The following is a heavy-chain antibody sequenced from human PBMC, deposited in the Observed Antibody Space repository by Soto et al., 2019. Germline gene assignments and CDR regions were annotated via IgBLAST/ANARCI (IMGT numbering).Heavy chain of an antibody. CDR3: TTKYTLYYHEVDV. CDR1: GFTFSNAW. CDR2: IKSKSEGGTI. J-gene: IGHJ6*03. D-gene: IGHD1-26*01. Sequence: GGSLRLSCAASGFTFSNAWMTWVRQAPGKGLEWIGRIKSKSEGGTIDYAAPVKGRFTISRDDSENTLSLQMNSLKTEDTAVYYCTTKYTLYYHEVDVWGKGTPVTVS. V-gene: IGHV3-15*01.